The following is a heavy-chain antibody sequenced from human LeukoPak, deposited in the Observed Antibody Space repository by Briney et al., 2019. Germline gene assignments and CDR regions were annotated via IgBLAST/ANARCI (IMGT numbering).Heavy chain of an antibody. J-gene: IGHJ4*02. CDR1: GFTFSSYD. D-gene: IGHD6-19*01. CDR3: ANRRWLVSSFDY. CDR2: ISGSGGST. V-gene: IGHV3-23*01. Sequence: GGSLRLSCAASGFTFSSYDMSWVRQAPGKGLEWVSAISGSGGSTYYADSVKGRFTISRDNSKNTLYLQMNSLRVEDTAVYYCANRRWLVSSFDYWGQGTLVTVSS.